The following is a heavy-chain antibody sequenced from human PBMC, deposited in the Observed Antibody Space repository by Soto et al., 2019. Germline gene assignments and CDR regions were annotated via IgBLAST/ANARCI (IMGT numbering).Heavy chain of an antibody. CDR3: ATIGVNNEGEGNWFDP. V-gene: IGHV1-24*01. CDR2: FDPEDGET. J-gene: IGHJ5*02. Sequence: EASVKVSCKVSGYTLTELSMHWVRQAPGKGLEWMGGFDPEDGETIYAQKFQGRVTMTEDTSTDTAYMELSSLRSEDTAVYYCATIGVNNEGEGNWFDPWGQGNLVTVSS. CDR1: GYTLTELS. D-gene: IGHD3-16*01.